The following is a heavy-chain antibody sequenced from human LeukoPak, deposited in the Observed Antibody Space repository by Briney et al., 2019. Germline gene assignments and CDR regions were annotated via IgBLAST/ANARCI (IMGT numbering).Heavy chain of an antibody. V-gene: IGHV1-18*01. CDR3: ARNYHDSSGYYTFFDY. J-gene: IGHJ4*02. CDR1: GYTFSSYD. D-gene: IGHD3-22*01. CDR2: ISVHNDNS. Sequence: ASVKVSCKASGYTFSSYDITWVRQAPGRGLEWMGWISVHNDNSNYAQKFQGRVTMTTDTSTSTAYMELRGLRSDDTAVYFCARNYHDSSGYYTFFDYWGQGTLVTVSS.